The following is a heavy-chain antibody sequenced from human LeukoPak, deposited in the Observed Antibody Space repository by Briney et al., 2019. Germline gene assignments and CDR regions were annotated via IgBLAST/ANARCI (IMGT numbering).Heavy chain of an antibody. CDR3: ARHFGT. J-gene: IGHJ4*02. CDR2: MHHSGRT. Sequence: SETLSLTCAISGASISSTNWWIWVRQPPGKGLEWIGEMHHSGRTNYNPSLKSRITISVDKSKNQVFLRLNSVAAADTALYYCARHFGTWGQGTLVTVSS. CDR1: GASISSTNW. V-gene: IGHV4-4*02. D-gene: IGHD3/OR15-3a*01.